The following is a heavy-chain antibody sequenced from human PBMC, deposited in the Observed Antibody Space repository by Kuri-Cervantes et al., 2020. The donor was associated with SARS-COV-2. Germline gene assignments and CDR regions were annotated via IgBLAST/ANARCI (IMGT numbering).Heavy chain of an antibody. J-gene: IGHJ4*02. CDR1: GGSISSSNW. V-gene: IGHV4-4*02. CDR2: INHSGST. D-gene: IGHD2-2*01. Sequence: GSLRLSCAVSGGSISSSNWWSWIRQPPGKGLEWIGEINHSGSTNYNPSLKSRVTISVDTSKNQFSLKLSSVTAADTAVYYCARDGRLSRYCSSTSCYLSPPLDYWGQGTLVTVSS. CDR3: ARDGRLSRYCSSTSCYLSPPLDY.